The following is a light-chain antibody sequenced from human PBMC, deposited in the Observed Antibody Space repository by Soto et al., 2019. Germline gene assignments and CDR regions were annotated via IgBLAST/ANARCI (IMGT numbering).Light chain of an antibody. J-gene: IGLJ2*01. V-gene: IGLV2-14*01. Sequence: QSALTQPASVSGSPGQSTTISCTGTSSDVGAYDYVCWYQQYSGKAPKLIIYDVTNRPSGISNRFSGSKSGNTASLSISGLQAEDEADYYCSSYTSSSTVVFGGGTQLTVL. CDR2: DVT. CDR1: SSDVGAYDY. CDR3: SSYTSSSTVV.